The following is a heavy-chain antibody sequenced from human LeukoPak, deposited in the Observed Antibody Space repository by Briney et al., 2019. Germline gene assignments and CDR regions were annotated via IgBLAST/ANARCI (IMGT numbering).Heavy chain of an antibody. CDR3: VKDRWVDY. Sequence: GGSLRLSCSVSGFTFSTYAMHWVRQAPGKGLEYVSSISGDGGKTYYADSVKGRFTIARDNSKNTLYLQMSSLRAEDTAVYYCVKDRWVDYWGQGALVTVSS. D-gene: IGHD1-26*01. V-gene: IGHV3-64D*09. CDR1: GFTFSTYA. CDR2: ISGDGGKT. J-gene: IGHJ4*02.